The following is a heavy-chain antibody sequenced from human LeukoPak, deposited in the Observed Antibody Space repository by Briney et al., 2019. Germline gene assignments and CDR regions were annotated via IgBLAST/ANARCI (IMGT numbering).Heavy chain of an antibody. CDR3: AKDMTGRTTVSYFDY. CDR2: ISWNSGSI. Sequence: PGGSLRLSCAASGFTFDDYAMHWVRQAPGKGLERVSGISWNSGSIGYADSVKGRFTISRDNAKNSLYLQMNSLRAEDTALYYCAKDMTGRTTVSYFDYWGQGTLVTVSS. CDR1: GFTFDDYA. D-gene: IGHD4-17*01. J-gene: IGHJ4*02. V-gene: IGHV3-9*01.